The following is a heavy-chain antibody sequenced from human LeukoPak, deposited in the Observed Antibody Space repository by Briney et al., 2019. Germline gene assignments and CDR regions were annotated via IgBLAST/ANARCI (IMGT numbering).Heavy chain of an antibody. Sequence: SETLSLTCTVSGGSISSYYWSWIRQPPGKGLEWIGYIYYSGSTNYNPSLKSRVTISVDTSKNQFSLKLSSVTAADTAVYYCARGGYSYGLDYWGQGTLVTVSS. CDR3: ARGGYSYGLDY. V-gene: IGHV4-59*01. CDR1: GGSISSYY. D-gene: IGHD5-18*01. J-gene: IGHJ4*02. CDR2: IYYSGST.